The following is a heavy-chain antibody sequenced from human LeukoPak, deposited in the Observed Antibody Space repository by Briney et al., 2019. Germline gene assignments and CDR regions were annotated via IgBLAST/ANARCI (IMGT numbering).Heavy chain of an antibody. CDR2: IYPSGST. V-gene: IGHV4-4*07. D-gene: IGHD6-13*01. J-gene: IGHJ6*03. CDR3: ARDRVVAAAGTKRTYYYYYYMDV. CDR1: GGSISSYY. Sequence: SETLSLTCTVSGGSISSYYWSWIRQPAGKGLEWIGRIYPSGSTNYNPSLKSRVTMSVDTSKNQFSLKLSSVTAADTAVYYCARDRVVAAAGTKRTYYYYYYMDVWGKGTTATISS.